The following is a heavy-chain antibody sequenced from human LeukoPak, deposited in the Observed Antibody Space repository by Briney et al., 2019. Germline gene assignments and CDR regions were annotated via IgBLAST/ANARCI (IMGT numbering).Heavy chain of an antibody. CDR1: GYTFTSYD. Sequence: GASVKVSCKASGYTFTSYDINWVRQATGQGLEWIGWINPNRGNTGYAQQFQGRVSMTRNTSISTAYMDLSSLRSDDTAMYYCARAPPRYIKTTDAHIPWGQGTLVTVSS. V-gene: IGHV1-8*02. D-gene: IGHD3-16*02. CDR3: ARAPPRYIKTTDAHIP. J-gene: IGHJ5*02. CDR2: INPNRGNT.